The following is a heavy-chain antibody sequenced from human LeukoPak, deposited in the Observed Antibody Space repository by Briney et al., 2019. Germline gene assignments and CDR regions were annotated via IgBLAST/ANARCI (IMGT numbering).Heavy chain of an antibody. CDR1: GDSISSSSYY. J-gene: IGHJ4*02. V-gene: IGHV4-39*01. Sequence: SETLSLTCTVSGDSISSSSYYWGWIRQPPGKGLEWIGNIYYSGSAYYNPSLKSRVTISVDTSKNQFSLKLSSVTAADTAVYYCARLRKWLRRHAFDYWGQGTLVTVSS. D-gene: IGHD5-12*01. CDR2: IYYSGSA. CDR3: ARLRKWLRRHAFDY.